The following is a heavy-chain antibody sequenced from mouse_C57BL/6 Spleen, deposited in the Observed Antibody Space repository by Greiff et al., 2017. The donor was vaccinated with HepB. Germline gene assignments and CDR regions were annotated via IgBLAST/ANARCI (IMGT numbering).Heavy chain of an antibody. Sequence: VQLQQSGAELVRPGASVKLSCTASGFNIKDDYMHWVKQRPEQGLEWIGWIDPENGDTEYASKFQGKATITADTSSNTAYLQLSSLTSEDTAVYYCTLSTMVTPFAYWGQGTLVTVSA. J-gene: IGHJ3*01. D-gene: IGHD2-2*01. V-gene: IGHV14-4*01. CDR2: IDPENGDT. CDR3: TLSTMVTPFAY. CDR1: GFNIKDDY.